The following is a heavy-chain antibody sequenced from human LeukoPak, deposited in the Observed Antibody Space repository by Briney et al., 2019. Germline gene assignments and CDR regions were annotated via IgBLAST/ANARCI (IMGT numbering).Heavy chain of an antibody. CDR2: IDPDGSTT. J-gene: IGHJ6*02. CDR1: GFTLSSYW. D-gene: IGHD6-13*01. Sequence: GGSLRLSCAASGFTLSSYWMHWVRQAPGEGLVWISRIDPDGSTTNYADSVKGRFTTSRDNAKNTLYLQMNSLRAEDTALYYCTRVQAGRAGLMDVWGRGTTVTVSS. CDR3: TRVQAGRAGLMDV. V-gene: IGHV3-74*01.